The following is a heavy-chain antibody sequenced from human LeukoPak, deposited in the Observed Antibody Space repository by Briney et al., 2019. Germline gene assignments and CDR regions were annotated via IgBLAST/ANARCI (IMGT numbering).Heavy chain of an antibody. CDR2: ISNVGSAT. CDR3: VRVSGLGMNEYLQH. J-gene: IGHJ1*01. D-gene: IGHD3-16*01. Sequence: TGGSLRLPCGASGLTLSKSWMHWVRPAPGKGLVWVSRISNVGSATSYADSMKCRFTISRDKAKMTLYLQMNSLRAADTAVYFCVRVSGLGMNEYLQHWGQGTLVTVSS. CDR1: GLTLSKSW. V-gene: IGHV3-74*01.